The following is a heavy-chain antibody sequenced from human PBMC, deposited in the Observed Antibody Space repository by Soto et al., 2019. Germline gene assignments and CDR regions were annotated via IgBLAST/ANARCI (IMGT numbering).Heavy chain of an antibody. CDR2: ISAYNGNT. D-gene: IGHD6-19*01. CDR1: GYTFTSYG. V-gene: IGHV1-18*01. J-gene: IGHJ3*02. Sequence: ASVKVSCKASGYTFTSYGISWVRQAPGQGLEWMGWISAYNGNTNYAQKLQGRVTMTTDTSTSTAYMELRSLRSDDTAVYYCARGPHPWRVRGAFDIWGQGTMVTVSS. CDR3: ARGPHPWRVRGAFDI.